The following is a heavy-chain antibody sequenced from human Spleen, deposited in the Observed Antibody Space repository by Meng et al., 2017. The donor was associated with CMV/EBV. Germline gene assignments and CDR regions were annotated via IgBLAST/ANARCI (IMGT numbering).Heavy chain of an antibody. CDR2: TANKADGYIT. CDR1: FTFSDHY. CDR3: TRGHSGIDIYAFDI. V-gene: IGHV3-72*01. D-gene: IGHD1-26*01. J-gene: IGHJ3*02. Sequence: FTFSDHYIDWVRQAPGKGLEWVGRTANKADGYITEYATSVKGRFTFSRDDSENSLYLQMNSLKSDDTAVYYCTRGHSGIDIYAFDIWGQGTMVTVSS.